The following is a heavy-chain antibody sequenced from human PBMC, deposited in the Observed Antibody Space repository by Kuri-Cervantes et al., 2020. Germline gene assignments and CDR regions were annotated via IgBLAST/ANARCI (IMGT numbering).Heavy chain of an antibody. V-gene: IGHV1-69*05. D-gene: IGHD1-20*01. Sequence: SVKVSCKASGGTFSSYAISWVRQAPGQGLEWMGGIIPIFGTANYARKFQGRVTITTDESTSTAYMELSSLRSEDTAVYYCARPQTRGGITGTTRGAFDIWGQGTMVTVSS. J-gene: IGHJ3*02. CDR2: IIPIFGTA. CDR1: GGTFSSYA. CDR3: ARPQTRGGITGTTRGAFDI.